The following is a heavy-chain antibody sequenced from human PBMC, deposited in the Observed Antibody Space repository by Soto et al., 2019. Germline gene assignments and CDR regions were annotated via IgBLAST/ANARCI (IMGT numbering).Heavy chain of an antibody. D-gene: IGHD4-17*01. CDR2: IYWDDDK. CDR3: ARHLTTEGYFEY. V-gene: IGHV2-5*02. CDR1: GFSLSTSGVG. Sequence: QITLKESGPTLVKPTQTLTLTCTFSGFSLSTSGVGVGWIRQPPGKALEWLALIYWDDDKRYSPSLKSRLTITKDTSKHQVVLTMTNMDPVDTATYCCARHLTTEGYFEYWGQGTLVTVSS. J-gene: IGHJ4*02.